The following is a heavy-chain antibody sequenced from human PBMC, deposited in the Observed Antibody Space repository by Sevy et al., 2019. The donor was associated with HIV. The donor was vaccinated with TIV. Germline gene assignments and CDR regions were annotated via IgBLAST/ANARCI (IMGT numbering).Heavy chain of an antibody. Sequence: SETLSLTCTVSGGSISTYYWNWIRQPAGKGLEWIGRIFTSGNTNYNPSLKSRVTMSVDTSKNQLSLNLSSVTAADTAVYYCARGLGYISSPNWIDPWGQGTLVTVSS. D-gene: IGHD6-13*01. CDR2: IFTSGNT. CDR3: ARGLGYISSPNWIDP. V-gene: IGHV4-4*07. CDR1: GGSISTYY. J-gene: IGHJ5*02.